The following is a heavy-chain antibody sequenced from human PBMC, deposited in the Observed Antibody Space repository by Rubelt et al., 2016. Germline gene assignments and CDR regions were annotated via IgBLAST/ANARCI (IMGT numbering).Heavy chain of an antibody. CDR1: GGSISSSRYY. D-gene: IGHD3-22*01. J-gene: IGHJ4*02. V-gene: IGHV4-61*05. CDR3: ARRGGSSGYYYFDD. Sequence: QLQLQESGPGLVKPSETLSLTCTVSGGSISSSRYYWGWIRQPPGKGLEWIGYVYSSGSPNYNPSLKSRVTISVDSSKNQFPRKLSSGTARDTAVYYCARRGGSSGYYYFDDSGQGTLVTVSS. CDR2: VYSSGSP.